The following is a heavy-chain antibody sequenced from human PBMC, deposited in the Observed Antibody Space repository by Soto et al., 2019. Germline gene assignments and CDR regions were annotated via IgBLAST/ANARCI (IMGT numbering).Heavy chain of an antibody. CDR3: ARGPEDIVVVPAAITDYYYMDV. D-gene: IGHD2-2*01. CDR1: GFTFRRYW. Sequence: GSLRLSCAASGFTFRRYWMSWVRQAPGKGLEWVANIKQDGSEKYYVDSVKGRFTISRDNGKNSLYLQMNSLRAEDTAVYYCARGPEDIVVVPAAITDYYYMDVWGKGTTVTVSS. CDR2: IKQDGSEK. V-gene: IGHV3-7*01. J-gene: IGHJ6*03.